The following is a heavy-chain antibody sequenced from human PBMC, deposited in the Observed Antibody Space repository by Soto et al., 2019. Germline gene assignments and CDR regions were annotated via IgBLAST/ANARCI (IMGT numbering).Heavy chain of an antibody. J-gene: IGHJ4*02. Sequence: SVKVSCKASGYTFTGYYMHWVRQAPVQGLEWMGWINPNSGGTNYAQKFQGRVTMTRDTSISAAYMELSRLRSDDTAVYYCARDSNGYVWGSYLGYYFDYWGQGTLVTVSS. CDR1: GYTFTGYY. CDR2: INPNSGGT. V-gene: IGHV1-2*02. CDR3: ARDSNGYVWGSYLGYYFDY. D-gene: IGHD3-16*02.